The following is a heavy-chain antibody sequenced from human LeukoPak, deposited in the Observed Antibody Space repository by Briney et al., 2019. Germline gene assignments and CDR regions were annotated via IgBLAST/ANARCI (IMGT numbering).Heavy chain of an antibody. J-gene: IGHJ4*02. V-gene: IGHV4-31*03. D-gene: IGHD6-19*01. CDR2: THYSGST. Sequence: PSETLSLTCNVSGDSIRNYYWSWIRQHPGKGLEWIGYTHYSGSTYYNPSLKSRVTISVDTSKNQFSLKLSSVTAADTAVYYCAREGFGSGIRRYFDYWGQGTLVTVSS. CDR1: GDSIRNYY. CDR3: AREGFGSGIRRYFDY.